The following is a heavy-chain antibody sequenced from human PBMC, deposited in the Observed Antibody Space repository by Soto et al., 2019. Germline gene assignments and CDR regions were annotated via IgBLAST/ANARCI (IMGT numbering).Heavy chain of an antibody. CDR1: GYSFTSHG. Sequence: QVPLVQSGAEVKKPGASVKVSCKASGYSFTSHGISWVRQAPGQGLEWMGWISGNSGDTNYAQKLQGRVTVTTDTSTSTAYTELRSLRSEDTAVYYCARMVRGSNIDYYHYIDVWGKGTTVTVSS. D-gene: IGHD3-10*01. CDR3: ARMVRGSNIDYYHYIDV. CDR2: ISGNSGDT. J-gene: IGHJ6*03. V-gene: IGHV1-18*01.